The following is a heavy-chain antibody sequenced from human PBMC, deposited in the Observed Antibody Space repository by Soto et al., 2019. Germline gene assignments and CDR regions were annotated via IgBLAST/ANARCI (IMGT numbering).Heavy chain of an antibody. D-gene: IGHD1-7*01. Sequence: EVQLVESGGGLVQPGGSLRLSCAASGFTFSTYWMHWVRQPPGKGLVWVSRINNDGSNTAYADSVKGRFTISRDNAQSTLYLQMNSPRAEDTAVYYCASDPLIGTTDYGLDVWGQGTTVSVSS. V-gene: IGHV3-74*01. J-gene: IGHJ6*02. CDR2: INNDGSNT. CDR3: ASDPLIGTTDYGLDV. CDR1: GFTFSTYW.